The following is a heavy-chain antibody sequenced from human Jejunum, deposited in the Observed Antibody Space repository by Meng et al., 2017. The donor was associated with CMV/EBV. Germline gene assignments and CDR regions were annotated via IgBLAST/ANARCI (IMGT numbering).Heavy chain of an antibody. D-gene: IGHD5/OR15-5a*01. J-gene: IGHJ4*02. CDR1: GDFISSSRCY. CDR3: ARDREQVYDY. CDR2: IYRGGST. Sequence: TVAGDFISSSRCYWGWIRQPPGKGLEWIGNIYRGGSTYYNPSLKSRVVISVDTSKNQFSLTLSSVTAADTAVYYCARDREQVYDYWGQGTLVTVSS. V-gene: IGHV4-39*07.